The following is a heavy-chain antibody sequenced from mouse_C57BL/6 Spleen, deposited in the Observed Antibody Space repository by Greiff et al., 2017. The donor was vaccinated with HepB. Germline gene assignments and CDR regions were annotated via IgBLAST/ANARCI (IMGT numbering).Heavy chain of an antibody. CDR3: AREGITTGVATRYFDV. V-gene: IGHV5-4*01. Sequence: EVQGVESGGGLVKPGGSLKLSCAASGFTFSSYAMSWVRQTPEKRLEWVATISDGGSYTYYPDNVKGRFTISRDNAKNNLYLQMSHLKSEDTAMYYCAREGITTGVATRYFDVWGTGTTVTVSS. CDR2: ISDGGSYT. D-gene: IGHD1-1*01. J-gene: IGHJ1*03. CDR1: GFTFSSYA.